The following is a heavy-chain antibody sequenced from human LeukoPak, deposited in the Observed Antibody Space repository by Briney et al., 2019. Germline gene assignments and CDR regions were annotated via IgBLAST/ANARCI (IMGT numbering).Heavy chain of an antibody. CDR2: IIPIFGTA. CDR3: ARIVGATRGSGFDY. J-gene: IGHJ4*02. CDR1: GGTFSSYA. V-gene: IGHV1-69*13. Sequence: SVKVSCKASGGTFSSYAISWVRQAPGQGLEWMGGIIPIFGTANYAQKFQGRVTITADESTSTAYMELSSLRSEDTAVYYCARIVGATRGSGFDYWGQGTLVIVSS. D-gene: IGHD1-26*01.